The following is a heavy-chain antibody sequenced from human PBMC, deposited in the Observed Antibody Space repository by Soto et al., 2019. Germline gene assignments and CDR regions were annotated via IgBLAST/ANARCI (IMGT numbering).Heavy chain of an antibody. CDR3: ARALGHSSSWYGDF. D-gene: IGHD6-13*01. Sequence: PGGSLRLSCAASGFSFSNYWMAWVRQAPGKGLEWVANIEQDGSDKFYVDSLRGRFTISRDNAKNSLYLQMNSLRAEDTAVYYCARALGHSSSWYGDFWGQGTPVTVSS. J-gene: IGHJ4*02. CDR2: IEQDGSDK. CDR1: GFSFSNYW. V-gene: IGHV3-7*01.